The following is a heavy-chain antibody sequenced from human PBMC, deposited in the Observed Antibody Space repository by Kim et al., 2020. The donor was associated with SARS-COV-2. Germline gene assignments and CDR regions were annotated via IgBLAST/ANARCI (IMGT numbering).Heavy chain of an antibody. J-gene: IGHJ4*02. CDR1: GFTFSSYA. V-gene: IGHV3-30*04. D-gene: IGHD3-22*01. CDR3: ARAVNYYDSSGLDY. CDR2: ISYDGSNK. Sequence: GGSLRLSCAASGFTFSSYAMHWVRQAPGKGLEWVAVISYDGSNKYYADSVKGRFTISRDNSKNTLYLQMNSLRAEDTAVYYCARAVNYYDSSGLDYWGQG.